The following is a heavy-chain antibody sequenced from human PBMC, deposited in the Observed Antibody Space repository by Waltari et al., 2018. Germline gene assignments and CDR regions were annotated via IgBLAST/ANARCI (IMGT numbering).Heavy chain of an antibody. V-gene: IGHV3-23*04. D-gene: IGHD2-8*01. CDR3: ASAPRPEVSAPFDF. CDR2: ISGIGDIT. J-gene: IGHJ4*02. CDR1: GFPFSSFT. Sequence: EVQLVESGGGLVQPGGFLRLSCAGSGFPFSSFTMHWVRQAPGMWREWVSGISGIGDITSYADSVKGRFTISRDTSKNTLYLLLNSLRPGDTAIYYCASAPRPEVSAPFDFWGRGTLVTVSS.